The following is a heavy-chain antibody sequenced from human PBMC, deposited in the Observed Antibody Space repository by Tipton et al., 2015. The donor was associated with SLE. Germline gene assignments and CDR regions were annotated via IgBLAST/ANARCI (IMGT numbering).Heavy chain of an antibody. D-gene: IGHD1-26*01. Sequence: SLRLSCAASGFTVSSNYMSWVRQAPGKGLECVSVIYSGGSTYYADSVKGRFTISRDNSKNTLYLQMNSLRAEDTAVYYCARAARYRNYVDYWGQGTLVTVSS. CDR2: IYSGGST. CDR3: ARAARYRNYVDY. V-gene: IGHV3-53*05. CDR1: GFTVSSNY. J-gene: IGHJ4*02.